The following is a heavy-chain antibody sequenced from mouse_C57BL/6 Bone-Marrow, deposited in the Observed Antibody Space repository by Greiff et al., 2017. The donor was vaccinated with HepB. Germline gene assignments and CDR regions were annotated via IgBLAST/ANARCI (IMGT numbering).Heavy chain of an antibody. CDR1: GYTFTSYW. CDR2: IHPNSGST. V-gene: IGHV1-64*01. CDR3: ARWGIRFAY. Sequence: VQLQQPGAELVKPGASVKLSCKASGYTFTSYWMHWVKQRPGQGLEWIGMIHPNSGSTNYNEKFKSKATLTVDKSYSTAYMQLSSLTSEDSAVYYCARWGIRFAYWGQGTLVTVSA. J-gene: IGHJ3*01.